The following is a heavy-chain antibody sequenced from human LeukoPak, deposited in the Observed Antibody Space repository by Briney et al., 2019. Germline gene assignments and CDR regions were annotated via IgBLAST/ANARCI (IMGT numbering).Heavy chain of an antibody. D-gene: IGHD2-15*01. CDR3: AKESSYCHVGSCYPYYFDY. Sequence: GGSLRLSCAVSGFTFEDYDMHWVRQPPGKGLEWVARITWNGRRVAYATSLKGRFTTSRDNSKNSLYLEMKSLTPEDTALYHCAKESSYCHVGSCYPYYFDYWGQGALVTVSS. CDR2: ITWNGRRV. J-gene: IGHJ4*02. V-gene: IGHV3-9*01. CDR1: GFTFEDYD.